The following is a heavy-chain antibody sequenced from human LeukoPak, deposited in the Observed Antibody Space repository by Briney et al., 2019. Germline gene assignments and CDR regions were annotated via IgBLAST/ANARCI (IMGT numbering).Heavy chain of an antibody. CDR1: GGSFSGYY. CDR2: INHSGST. Sequence: SETLSLTCAVYGGSFSGYYWSWIRQPPGKGLEWIGEINHSGSTNYNPSLKSRVTISVDTSKNQFSLKLSSVTAADTAVYYCAGATDFWSRWFDPWGQGTLVTVSS. J-gene: IGHJ5*02. V-gene: IGHV4-34*01. CDR3: AGATDFWSRWFDP. D-gene: IGHD3-3*01.